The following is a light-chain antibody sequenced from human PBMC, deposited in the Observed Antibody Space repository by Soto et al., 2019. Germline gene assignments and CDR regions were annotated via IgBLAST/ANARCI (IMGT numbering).Light chain of an antibody. V-gene: IGKV4-1*01. Sequence: DIVMTQSPDTLAVSLGERATINCKSSQIISYNSNNENYLAWYQQKLGQPPKLLIYWASTRESGVPDRFSGSGSVTDFTLTISSLQAEDVAVYYCQQYHSYPYTFGQGTKLEIK. CDR2: WAS. CDR1: QIISYNSNNENY. J-gene: IGKJ2*01. CDR3: QQYHSYPYT.